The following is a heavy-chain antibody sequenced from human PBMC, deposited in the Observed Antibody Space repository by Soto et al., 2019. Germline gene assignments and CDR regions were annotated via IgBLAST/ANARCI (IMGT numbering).Heavy chain of an antibody. J-gene: IGHJ6*02. V-gene: IGHV2-5*02. D-gene: IGHD2-21*02. Sequence: QITLKESGPTLVKPTQTLTLTCTFSGFSLNTGGLAVGWIRQPPGKALEWLDLIYWDNDKRYTPSLRSRLTITKDTSKNQVVLTMTNMDPVDAATYYCVHSRCGGDCLQSYSSHYYYGMDVWGQGTTVTVSS. CDR1: GFSLNTGGLA. CDR3: VHSRCGGDCLQSYSSHYYYGMDV. CDR2: IYWDNDK.